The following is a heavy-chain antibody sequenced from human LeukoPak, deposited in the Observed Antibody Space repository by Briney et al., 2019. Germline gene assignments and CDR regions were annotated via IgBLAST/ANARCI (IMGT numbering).Heavy chain of an antibody. D-gene: IGHD2-15*01. CDR3: AKSIAGSCNSPIDN. J-gene: IGHJ4*02. V-gene: IGHV3-23*01. CDR1: GSTFSSYA. Sequence: GGSLRLSCAASGSTFSSYAMTWVRQAPGKGLQWVSTISDSGVTTYYADSVKGRFTISRDNSKNTLYLQMNSLRAEDTAVYYCAKSIAGSCNSPIDNWGRGTLVTVSS. CDR2: ISDSGVTT.